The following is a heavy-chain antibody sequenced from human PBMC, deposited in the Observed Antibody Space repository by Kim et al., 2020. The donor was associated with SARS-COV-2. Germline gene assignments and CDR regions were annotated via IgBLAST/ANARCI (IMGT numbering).Heavy chain of an antibody. CDR1: GYRFTNYG. V-gene: IGHV1-18*01. D-gene: IGHD3-16*01. CDR3: VKHEADTFLSKLDY. J-gene: IGHJ4*02. CDR2: ISGFNGNT. Sequence: ASVKVSCRASGYRFTNYGISWVRQAPGQGLEWMGWISGFNGNTKYAQKVQGRVTMTTDTSTSTAYMELRSLGSDDTALFYCVKHEADTFLSKLDYWGQGTLATVSS.